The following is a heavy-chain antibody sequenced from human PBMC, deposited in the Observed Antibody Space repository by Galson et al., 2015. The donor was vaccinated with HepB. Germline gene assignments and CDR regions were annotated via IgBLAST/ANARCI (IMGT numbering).Heavy chain of an antibody. CDR3: VKEDILSGFSVGSFHV. D-gene: IGHD3-9*01. Sequence: SLRLSCAASGFNFNYYAMHWVRQAPGRGLEYISGITNDGVGTNYADSVNGRFTISRDNARKSLNLQVTSLRPEDTALYYCVKEDILSGFSVGSFHVWGQGTMDTVSS. V-gene: IGHV3-64D*06. CDR2: ITNDGVGT. CDR1: GFNFNYYA. J-gene: IGHJ3*01.